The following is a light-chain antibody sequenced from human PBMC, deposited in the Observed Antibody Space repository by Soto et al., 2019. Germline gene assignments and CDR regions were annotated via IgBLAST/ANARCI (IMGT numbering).Light chain of an antibody. CDR3: QQSYSTPRT. CDR1: QSISSY. CDR2: AAS. V-gene: IGKV1-39*01. Sequence: DIQMTQSPSSLSASVGDRVTITCRASQSISSYLNWYQQKPGKAPKLLIYAASSLQSGVPSRFNGSGSGTYFTLTISSLQPEDFATYYCQQSYSTPRTFCQGTKLEIK. J-gene: IGKJ2*02.